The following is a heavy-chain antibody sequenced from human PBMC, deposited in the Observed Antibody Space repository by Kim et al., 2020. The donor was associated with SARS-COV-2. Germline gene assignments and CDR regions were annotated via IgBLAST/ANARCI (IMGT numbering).Heavy chain of an antibody. CDR1: GFTFSSYS. Sequence: GGSLRLSCAASGFTFSSYSMNWVRQAPGKGLEWVSSISSSSYIYYADSVKGRFTISRDNAKNSLYLQMNSLRAEDTAVYYCARSNPPFRAAAGTLPFDYWGQGTLVTVSS. V-gene: IGHV3-21*01. CDR2: ISSSSYI. CDR3: ARSNPPFRAAAGTLPFDY. D-gene: IGHD6-13*01. J-gene: IGHJ4*02.